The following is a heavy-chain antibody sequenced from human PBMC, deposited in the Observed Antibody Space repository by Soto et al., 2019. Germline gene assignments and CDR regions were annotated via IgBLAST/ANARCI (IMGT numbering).Heavy chain of an antibody. CDR1: GFTFSSYA. V-gene: IGHV3-30-3*01. D-gene: IGHD5-12*01. Sequence: PGGSLRLSCAASGFTFSSYAMHWVRQAPGKGLEWVAVISYDGSNKYYADSVKGRFTISRDNSKNTLYLQMNSLRAEDTAVYYCARENGYDLNWFDPWGQGTLVTVSS. CDR2: ISYDGSNK. J-gene: IGHJ5*02. CDR3: ARENGYDLNWFDP.